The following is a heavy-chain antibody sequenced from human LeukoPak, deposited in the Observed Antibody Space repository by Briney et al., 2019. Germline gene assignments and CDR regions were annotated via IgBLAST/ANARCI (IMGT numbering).Heavy chain of an antibody. CDR2: IYYSGST. CDR3: ARDDYSSGMDV. J-gene: IGHJ6*02. V-gene: IGHV4-31*03. CDR1: GGSISSGGYY. Sequence: ASETLSLTCTVSGGSISSGGYYWSWIRQHPGKGLEWIGYIYYSGSTYYNPSLKSRVTISVDTSKNQFSLKLGSVTAADTAVYYCARDDYSSGMDVWGQGTTVTVSS.